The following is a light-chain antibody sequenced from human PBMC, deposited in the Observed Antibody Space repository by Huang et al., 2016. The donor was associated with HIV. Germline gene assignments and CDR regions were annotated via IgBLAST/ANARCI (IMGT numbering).Light chain of an antibody. CDR3: QQANNFPLI. CDR1: QGIFSG. J-gene: IGKJ4*01. Sequence: DIQMTQSPSSVSASVGDTVTIPCRASQGIFSGLAWYQQKPGKAPKLLVSTASSLQSGVPSRFSGSGSGTDFTLTISSLQPEDFATYYCQQANNFPLIFGGGTKVEIK. CDR2: TAS. V-gene: IGKV1-12*01.